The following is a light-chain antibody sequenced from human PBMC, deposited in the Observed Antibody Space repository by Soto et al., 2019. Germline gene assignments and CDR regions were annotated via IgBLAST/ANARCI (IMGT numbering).Light chain of an antibody. J-gene: IGKJ2*01. Sequence: EIVMTQTPATLSVSPGERATLSCRASQSISDKSAWYQQKPGQAPRLLMFGASTRATGIPARFSGSGSGTDFTLTITGLQSEDFAVYYCQQYKSWPYTFGQGTKVDI. CDR3: QQYKSWPYT. CDR1: QSISDK. V-gene: IGKV3-15*01. CDR2: GAS.